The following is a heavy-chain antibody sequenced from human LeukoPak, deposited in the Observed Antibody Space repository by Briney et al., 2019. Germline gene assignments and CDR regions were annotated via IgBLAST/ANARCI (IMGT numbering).Heavy chain of an antibody. CDR1: GDIVSSNSVT. CDR2: TYYRSTWYN. D-gene: IGHD2-2*01. CDR3: TRRLTQYDCFDP. Sequence: SQTLSLTCAISGDIVSSNSVTWNWIRQSPSRGLEWLGRTYYRSTWYNDYAVSVRGRITVNPDTSKNQFSLHLNSVTPEDTAVYYCTRRLTQYDCFDPWGQGILVTVSS. V-gene: IGHV6-1*01. J-gene: IGHJ5*02.